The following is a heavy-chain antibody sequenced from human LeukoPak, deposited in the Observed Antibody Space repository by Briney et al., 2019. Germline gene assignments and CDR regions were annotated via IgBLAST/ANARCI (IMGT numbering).Heavy chain of an antibody. V-gene: IGHV3-21*06. CDR1: GFTFSTYT. CDR3: ATSAGTGSSH. D-gene: IGHD2-2*01. CDR2: ISSTSTYI. Sequence: GGSLRLSCAASGFTFSTYTMMWVRQAPGKGPEWVSGISSTSTYIFYADSVKGRFTISRDNAKNSLYLQMNSLRAEDTAVFFCATSAGTGSSHWGQGTLVTVSS. J-gene: IGHJ4*02.